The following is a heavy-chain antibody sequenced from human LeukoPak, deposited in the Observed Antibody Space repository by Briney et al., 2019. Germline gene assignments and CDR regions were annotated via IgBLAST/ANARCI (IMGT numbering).Heavy chain of an antibody. J-gene: IGHJ4*02. V-gene: IGHV1-18*01. CDR1: GYTFTNYG. CDR3: ARVPANDYGDYWDN. CDR2: ISPNNGDT. Sequence: ASVKVSCKASGYTFTNYGVTWVRQAPGQGLEWMGWISPNNGDTNYAQKFQGRVTMTTDTSTSTAYMEVRTLRSDDTAVYYCARVPANDYGDYWDNWGQGTLVTVSS. D-gene: IGHD4-17*01.